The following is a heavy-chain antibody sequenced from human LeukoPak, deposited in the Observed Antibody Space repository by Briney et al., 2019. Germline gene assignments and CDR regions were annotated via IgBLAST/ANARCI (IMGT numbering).Heavy chain of an antibody. CDR1: GDSIRKDNW. V-gene: IGHV4-4*02. D-gene: IGHD5-12*01. Sequence: SGTLSLTCSVSGDSIRKDNWWTWVRRSPGKGLEWLGEIYDSGKTNYHPSLRSRIAISIDTAKRQFSLELTAVTAADTAVYYCANHYSGYIDCWGQGTLVTVSS. CDR3: ANHYSGYIDC. J-gene: IGHJ4*02. CDR2: IYDSGKT.